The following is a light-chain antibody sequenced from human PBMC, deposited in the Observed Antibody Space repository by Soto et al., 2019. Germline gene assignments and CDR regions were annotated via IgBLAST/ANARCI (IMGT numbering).Light chain of an antibody. V-gene: IGKV1-5*03. J-gene: IGKJ1*01. CDR1: QSISSW. CDR3: QQYNSYPCT. Sequence: DIQMTQSPSTLSASVGDRVTITCRASQSISSWLAWYQQKPGKAPNLLIYKASSLESGVPSRFSGSGSGTEFTLTISSLQPDDFATYHCQQYNSYPCTFGHGTKVEIK. CDR2: KAS.